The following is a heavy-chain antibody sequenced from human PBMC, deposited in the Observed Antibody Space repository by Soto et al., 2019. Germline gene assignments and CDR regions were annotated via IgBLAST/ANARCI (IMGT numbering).Heavy chain of an antibody. CDR1: GGSISGHY. Sequence: SETLSLTCTVSGGSISGHYWSWIRQPPGKGLQYIGYISYSGSTNYNPSLKSRVTISVDTSNNQFSLRLSSVTAAVTAVYYCARDVGLQHDTGYYDFWSGKNNWFDPWGQGILVTSPQ. CDR3: ARDVGLQHDTGYYDFWSGKNNWFDP. J-gene: IGHJ5*02. D-gene: IGHD3-3*01. V-gene: IGHV4-59*11. CDR2: ISYSGST.